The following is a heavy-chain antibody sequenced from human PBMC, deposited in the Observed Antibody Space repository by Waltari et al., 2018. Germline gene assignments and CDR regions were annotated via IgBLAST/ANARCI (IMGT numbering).Heavy chain of an antibody. CDR3: ARAYDIAVADYYFDY. Sequence: QVQLVQSGAEVKKPGASVKVSCKASGYTFTSYYMHWMRPAPGQGLEWMGIINPSGGSTSYAQKFQGRVTMTRDTSTSTVYMELSSLRSEDTAVYYCARAYDIAVADYYFDYWGQGTLVTVSS. CDR2: INPSGGST. J-gene: IGHJ4*02. D-gene: IGHD6-19*01. CDR1: GYTFTSYY. V-gene: IGHV1-46*01.